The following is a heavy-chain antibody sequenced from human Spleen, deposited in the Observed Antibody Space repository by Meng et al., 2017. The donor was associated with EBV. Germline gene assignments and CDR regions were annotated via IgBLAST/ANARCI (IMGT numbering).Heavy chain of an antibody. D-gene: IGHD6-19*01. CDR1: GGSFSGYD. CDR2: INLGGNT. V-gene: IGHV4-34*01. CDR3: ATWNNNGWYYGY. Sequence: HQWGAGLLNPSETLSLTCAVYGGSFSGYDWSWIRQPPGKGLEWIGEINLGGNTNYNPSLKSRVSISVATSKNHFSLRVNSLTAADTAVYYCATWNNNGWYYGYWGQGTLVTVSS. J-gene: IGHJ4*03.